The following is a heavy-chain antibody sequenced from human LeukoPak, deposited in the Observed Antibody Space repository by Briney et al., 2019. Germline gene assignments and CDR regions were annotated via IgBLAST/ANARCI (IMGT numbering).Heavy chain of an antibody. CDR3: GRDSLVRSSTNCCDY. D-gene: IGHD2-2*01. CDR2: NLSDCSYN. Sequence: GWSLTLSSLASRFTFISYSLYGVGQAAARGLAGAALNLSDCSYNYHADSVKGRFTVSRDNSRNTLSLHTGSLTAEDAAVYYCGRDSLVRSSTNCCDYWGQGVLVTVSS. J-gene: IGHJ4*02. V-gene: IGHV3-30*04. CDR1: RFTFISYS.